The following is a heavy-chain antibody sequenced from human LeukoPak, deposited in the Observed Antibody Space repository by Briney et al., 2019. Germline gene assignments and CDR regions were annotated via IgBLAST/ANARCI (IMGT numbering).Heavy chain of an antibody. Sequence: GGSVKVSCKASGYTFTSYDINWVRQATGQGLEWMGWMNPNSGNTGYAQKFQGRVTITRNTSISTAYMELSSLRSEDTAVYYCARWYDGKWFDPWGQGTLVTVSS. CDR3: ARWYDGKWFDP. CDR1: GYTFTSYD. CDR2: MNPNSGNT. J-gene: IGHJ5*02. V-gene: IGHV1-8*03. D-gene: IGHD1-1*01.